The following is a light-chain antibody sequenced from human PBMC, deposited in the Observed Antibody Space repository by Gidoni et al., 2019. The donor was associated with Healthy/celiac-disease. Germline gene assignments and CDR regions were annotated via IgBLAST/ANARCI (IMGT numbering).Light chain of an antibody. J-gene: IGKJ2*01. V-gene: IGKV3-20*01. CDR3: QQYGSSLMYT. CDR1: QSVSSSY. CDR2: GAS. Sequence: EIVLTQSPGTLSLSPGERDTLSCRASQSVSSSYLAWYQQKPGQAPRLLIYGASSSATGIPDRFSGSGSGTDFTLTISRLEPEDFAVYYCQQYGSSLMYTFGQGTKLESK.